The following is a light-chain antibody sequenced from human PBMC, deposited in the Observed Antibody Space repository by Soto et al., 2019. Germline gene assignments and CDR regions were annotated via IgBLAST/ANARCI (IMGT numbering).Light chain of an antibody. CDR1: QSLVSIDGDTY. J-gene: IGKJ3*01. CDR3: MQGTHWQFT. V-gene: IGKV2-30*01. CDR2: KVS. Sequence: DVVMTQSPLSLPVTLGQPASISCRSSQSLVSIDGDTYLNWFQQRPGQSPRRLIYKVSNRDSRVPDRLIGSGSVTDIPLKISRVEAEDVAMYFCMQGTHWQFTFSPCTKEEI.